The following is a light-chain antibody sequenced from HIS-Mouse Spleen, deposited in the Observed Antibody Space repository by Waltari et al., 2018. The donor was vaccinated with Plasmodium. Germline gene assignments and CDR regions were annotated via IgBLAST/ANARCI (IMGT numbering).Light chain of an antibody. J-gene: IGLJ2*01. V-gene: IGLV1-51*01. CDR1: SSNIGNNY. Sequence: QSVLTQPPSVSAAPGQKVTISCSGRSSNIGNNYVSWYQQLPGTAPKLLISDNNKRPSGIPDRFSGSKSGTSATLGITGLQTGDEADYYCGTWDSSLSAGVVFGGGTKLTVL. CDR2: DNN. CDR3: GTWDSSLSAGVV.